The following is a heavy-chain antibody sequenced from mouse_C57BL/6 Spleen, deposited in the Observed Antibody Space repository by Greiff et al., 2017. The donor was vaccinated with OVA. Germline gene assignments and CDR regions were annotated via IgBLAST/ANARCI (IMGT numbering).Heavy chain of an antibody. CDR3: ARQGDGDWYFDV. J-gene: IGHJ1*03. V-gene: IGHV5-15*01. Sequence: EVKLMESGGGLVQPGGSLKLSCAASGFTLSDYGMAGVRQAPRKGPEWVAFISNLAYSIYYADTVTGRFTISRENAKNTLYLEMSSLRSEDTAMYYCARQGDGDWYFDVWGTGTTVTVSS. CDR2: ISNLAYSI. CDR1: GFTLSDYG.